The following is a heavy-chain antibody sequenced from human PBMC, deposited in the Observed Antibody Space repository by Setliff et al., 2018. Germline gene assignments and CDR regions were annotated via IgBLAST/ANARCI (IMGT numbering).Heavy chain of an antibody. CDR1: GATFSSYG. J-gene: IGHJ4*02. D-gene: IGHD2-2*01. V-gene: IGHV1-69*05. CDR3: ARGPPDFVVVPAAAKFDY. Sequence: SVKVSCKASGATFSSYGISWVRQAPGQGLEWMGGTIPMFGTTDYSQKFQGRVTIITDESTSTAFMQLSSLRSEDTAVYYCARGPPDFVVVPAAAKFDYWGPGTLVTVSS. CDR2: TIPMFGTT.